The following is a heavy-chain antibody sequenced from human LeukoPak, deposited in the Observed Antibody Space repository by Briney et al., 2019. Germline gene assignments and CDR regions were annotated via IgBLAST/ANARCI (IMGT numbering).Heavy chain of an antibody. V-gene: IGHV3-23*01. J-gene: IGHJ3*02. Sequence: GGSLRLSCAASGFTFSSYAMSWVRQAPGKGLEWVSAISGSGGSTYYADSVKGRFTISRDNAKNSLYLQMNSLRAEDTAVYYCARDWVTMVRGVISDAFDIWGQGTMVTVSS. D-gene: IGHD3-10*01. CDR1: GFTFSSYA. CDR2: ISGSGGST. CDR3: ARDWVTMVRGVISDAFDI.